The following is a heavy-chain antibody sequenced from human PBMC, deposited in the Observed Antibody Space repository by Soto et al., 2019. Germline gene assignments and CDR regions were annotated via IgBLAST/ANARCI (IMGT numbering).Heavy chain of an antibody. V-gene: IGHV4-31*03. D-gene: IGHD6-13*01. J-gene: IGHJ4*02. CDR3: ARRYRQSGYSSSWVFDY. CDR1: GGSINSGGYY. CDR2: IFYSGST. Sequence: QVQLQESGPGLVKPSQTLSLICTVSGGSINSGGYYWNWIRQHPGKGLEWIGYIFYSGSTYYNPFLRSRVTISADTSENQFSLNLSSVTAADTAVYFCARRYRQSGYSSSWVFDYWGQGTLVNVSS.